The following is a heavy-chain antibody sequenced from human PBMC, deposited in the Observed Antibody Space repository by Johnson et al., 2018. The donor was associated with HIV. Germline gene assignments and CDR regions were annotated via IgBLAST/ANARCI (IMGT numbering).Heavy chain of an antibody. CDR2: IGTAGDT. CDR1: GFTFSSYD. Sequence: VQLVESGGGLVQPGGSLRLSCAASGFTFSSYDMHWVRQATGKGLEWVSAIGTAGDTYYPGSVKGRFTISRENAKNSLYLQMNSLRAGDTAVYYCARDNGEDALDIWGQGTMVTVSS. V-gene: IGHV3-13*01. D-gene: IGHD4-17*01. CDR3: ARDNGEDALDI. J-gene: IGHJ3*02.